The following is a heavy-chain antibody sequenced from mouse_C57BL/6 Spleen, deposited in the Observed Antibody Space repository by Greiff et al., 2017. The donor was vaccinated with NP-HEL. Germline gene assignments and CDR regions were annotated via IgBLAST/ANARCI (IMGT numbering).Heavy chain of an antibody. CDR1: GYTFTSYD. D-gene: IGHD2-13*01. CDR2: IYPRDGST. Sequence: VQLVESGPELVKPGASVKLYCKASGYTFTSYDINWVKQRPGQGLEWIGWIYPRDGSTTYNDKFKGKATLTVDTSSSTAYVELHSLTSEDSAVYFWSRDEDGDYEFAYLGQVTLVTVSA. J-gene: IGHJ3*01. CDR3: SRDEDGDYEFAY. V-gene: IGHV1-85*01.